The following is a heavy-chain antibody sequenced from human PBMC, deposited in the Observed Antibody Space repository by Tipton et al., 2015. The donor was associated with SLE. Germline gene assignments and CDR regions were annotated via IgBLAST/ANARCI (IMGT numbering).Heavy chain of an antibody. V-gene: IGHV4-39*07. CDR2: SFYSGST. Sequence: TLSLTRTVSGGPISDTSYYWGWVRQPPGQGLEWIGYSFYSGSTYYNPSLKSRVTISVETSKNQFSLRLTSLTAADTAVYFCSRLFGSSSWYFDVWGRGILVTVSS. CDR3: SRLFGSSSWYFDV. J-gene: IGHJ2*01. D-gene: IGHD2-21*01. CDR1: GGPISDTSYY.